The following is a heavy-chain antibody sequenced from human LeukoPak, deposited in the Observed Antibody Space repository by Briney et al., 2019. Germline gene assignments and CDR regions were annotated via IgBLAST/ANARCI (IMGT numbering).Heavy chain of an antibody. V-gene: IGHV3-74*01. Sequence: GGSLRLSCAASGFTFSSYWMHWVRQAPGKGLVWVSRINSDGSSTSYADSVKGRFTISRDNAKNTLYLQMNSLRAEDTAVYYCARASYDSSGYNPLDPWGQGTLVTVSS. CDR3: ARASYDSSGYNPLDP. J-gene: IGHJ5*02. D-gene: IGHD3-22*01. CDR1: GFTFSSYW. CDR2: INSDGSST.